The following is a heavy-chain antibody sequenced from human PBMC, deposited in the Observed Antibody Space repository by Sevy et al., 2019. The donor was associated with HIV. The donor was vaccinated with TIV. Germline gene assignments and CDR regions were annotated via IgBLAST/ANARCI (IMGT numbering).Heavy chain of an antibody. V-gene: IGHV1-2*02. CDR3: ARGTRVYVNKNWFDP. CDR1: GYSFTGYY. J-gene: IGHJ5*02. D-gene: IGHD2-8*01. CDR2: INPSSGGT. Sequence: ASVKVSCKTSGYSFTGYYIHWVRQAVGQGLEWMEWINPSSGGTKYAQDFKGRVTMTRDTSITTAYMELSRLRSDDTAVTSCARGTRVYVNKNWFDPWGQGTLVTVSS.